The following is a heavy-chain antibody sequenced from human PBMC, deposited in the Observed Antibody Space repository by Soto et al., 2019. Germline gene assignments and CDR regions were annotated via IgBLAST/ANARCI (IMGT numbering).Heavy chain of an antibody. V-gene: IGHV1-46*03. J-gene: IGHJ3*02. Sequence: QVQLVQSGAEVKKPGASVKVSCKASGYTFTSYYMHWVRQAPGQGLEWMGIINPSGGSTSYAQKFQGRVTMPRETSTSTVYMELSSLRSEDTAVYYCARAQRMNAFDIWGQGTMVTVSS. D-gene: IGHD6-25*01. CDR3: ARAQRMNAFDI. CDR2: INPSGGST. CDR1: GYTFTSYY.